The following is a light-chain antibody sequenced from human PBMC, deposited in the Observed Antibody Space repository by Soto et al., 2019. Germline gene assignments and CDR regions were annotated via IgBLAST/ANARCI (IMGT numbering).Light chain of an antibody. CDR1: QSVSSY. V-gene: IGKV3-11*01. CDR3: QQRFNWPIT. CDR2: DAS. J-gene: IGKJ5*01. Sequence: EIVLTQSPATLSFSPGERATLSCRASQSVSSYLAWYHQKPGQAPRLLIYDASNRATGIPARFSGSGSGTDFTLTISSLEPEDFAVYYCQQRFNWPITFGQGTRLENK.